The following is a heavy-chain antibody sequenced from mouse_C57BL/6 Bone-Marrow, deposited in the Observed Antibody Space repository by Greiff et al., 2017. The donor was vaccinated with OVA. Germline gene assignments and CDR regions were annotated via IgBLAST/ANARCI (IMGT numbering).Heavy chain of an antibody. CDR3: ASFYDGYPY. CDR2: IDPSDSYP. D-gene: IGHD2-3*01. J-gene: IGHJ2*01. CDR1: GYTFTSYW. Sequence: QVQLQQPGAELVKPGASVKLSCKASGYTFTSYWMQWVKQRPGQGLEWIGEIDPSDSYPNYTQQFQGTDPLTVDTTYSKAYMQLSSLTAEDDAVKYCASFYDGYPYWGQGTTRTVSA. V-gene: IGHV1-50*01.